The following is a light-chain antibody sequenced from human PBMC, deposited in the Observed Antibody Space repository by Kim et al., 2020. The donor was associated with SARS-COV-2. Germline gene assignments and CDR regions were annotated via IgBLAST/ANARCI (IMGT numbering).Light chain of an antibody. Sequence: DIQMTQSPSSLSASVGDRVTITCRASQSINNHLAWFQQQPGKAPKSLIHAASTLQVGVPSRFSGRGSGTDFTLTISSLQLEDFATYYCKQYDVYPDIFGQGTKLE. CDR2: AAS. CDR3: KQYDVYPDI. V-gene: IGKV1-16*01. CDR1: QSINNH. J-gene: IGKJ2*01.